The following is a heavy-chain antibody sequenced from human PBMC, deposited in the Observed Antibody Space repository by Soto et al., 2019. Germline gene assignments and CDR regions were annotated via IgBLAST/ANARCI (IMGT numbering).Heavy chain of an antibody. D-gene: IGHD2-8*01. CDR1: GFTFSSYW. CDR3: ARVGCTNGVCYQGSDAFDI. CDR2: INSDGSST. J-gene: IGHJ3*02. Sequence: SLRLSCAASGFTFSSYWMHWVRQAPGKGLVWVSRINSDGSSTSYADSVKGRFTISRDNAKNTLYLQMNSLRAEDTAVYYCARVGCTNGVCYQGSDAFDIWGQGTMVTVSS. V-gene: IGHV3-74*01.